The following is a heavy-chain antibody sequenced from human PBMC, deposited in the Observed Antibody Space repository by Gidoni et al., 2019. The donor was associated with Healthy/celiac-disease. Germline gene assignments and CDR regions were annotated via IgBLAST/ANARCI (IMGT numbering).Heavy chain of an antibody. D-gene: IGHD3-3*01. J-gene: IGHJ3*02. CDR3: ARSRTAYYDFWSGYLNAFDI. CDR1: GGSISSSSYY. V-gene: IGHV4-39*01. CDR2: IYYSGST. Sequence: QLQLQESGPGLVMPSETLSLTCTVSGGSISSSSYYWGWIRQPPGKGLEWIGSIYYSGSTYYNPSLKSRVTISVDTSKNQFSLKLSSVTAADTAVYYCARSRTAYYDFWSGYLNAFDIWGQGTMVTVSS.